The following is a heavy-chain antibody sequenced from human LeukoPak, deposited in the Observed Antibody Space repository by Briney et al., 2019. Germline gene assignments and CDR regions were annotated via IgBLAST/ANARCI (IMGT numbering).Heavy chain of an antibody. CDR1: GFTFSTYT. D-gene: IGHD3-3*02. CDR3: AKAAFSRTSYFHY. Sequence: GGSLRLSCAASGFTFSTYTMSWVRQAPGKGLEWVSAISGSGGNTYYADSVKGRFTISRDNSKNTLYLQMDSLRADDTAVYYCAKAAFSRTSYFHYWGQGTLVTASS. J-gene: IGHJ4*02. V-gene: IGHV3-23*01. CDR2: ISGSGGNT.